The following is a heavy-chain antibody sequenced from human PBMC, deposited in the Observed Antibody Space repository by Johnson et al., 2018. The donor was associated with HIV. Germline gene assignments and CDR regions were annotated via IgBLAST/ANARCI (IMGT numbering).Heavy chain of an antibody. V-gene: IGHV3-30*04. Sequence: QVQLVESGGGVVQPGKSLRLSCAASGFTFSSYGLHWVRQAPGKGLEWVAVISFDGRNKFYADSVKGRFTISRDNSKNTLYLQMNSLRDEDTAVYYCAKDYPTSNWAVPDAFDIWGQGTMVTVSS. CDR1: GFTFSSYG. D-gene: IGHD7-27*01. CDR2: ISFDGRNK. J-gene: IGHJ3*02. CDR3: AKDYPTSNWAVPDAFDI.